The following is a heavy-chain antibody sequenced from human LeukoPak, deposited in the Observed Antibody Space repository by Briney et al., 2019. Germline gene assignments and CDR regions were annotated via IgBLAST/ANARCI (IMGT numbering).Heavy chain of an antibody. D-gene: IGHD1-1*01. Sequence: PGGSLGLSCAASGFTFSNAWMSWVRQAPGKGLEWVGRIKSKTDGGTTDYAAPVKGRFTISRDDSKNTLYLQMNSLKTEDTAVYYCTTVSLGGYNWNDAGWFDPWGQGTLVTVSS. V-gene: IGHV3-15*01. J-gene: IGHJ5*02. CDR3: TTVSLGGYNWNDAGWFDP. CDR1: GFTFSNAW. CDR2: IKSKTDGGTT.